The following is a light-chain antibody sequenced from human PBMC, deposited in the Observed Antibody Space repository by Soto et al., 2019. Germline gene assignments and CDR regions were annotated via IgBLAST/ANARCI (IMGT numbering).Light chain of an antibody. Sequence: EIVLTQSPGTLSLSPGERATLSCRASQSVSSSYLAWYQQKPGQAPSLLIYGASSRATGIPDRFSGSGSGTDFTLTISRLEPEDFVVYYCQQYGSSPWTFGQGTKVEIK. V-gene: IGKV3-20*01. CDR1: QSVSSSY. CDR2: GAS. CDR3: QQYGSSPWT. J-gene: IGKJ1*01.